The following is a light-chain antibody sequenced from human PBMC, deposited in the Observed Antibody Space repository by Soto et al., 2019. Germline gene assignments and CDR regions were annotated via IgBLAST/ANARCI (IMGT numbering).Light chain of an antibody. V-gene: IGLV2-11*01. J-gene: IGLJ2*01. CDR1: SSDVGAYNC. CDR2: DVS. CDR3: CSYAGSNTHVV. Sequence: QSALTQPRSVSGSPGQSVTISCTGTSSDVGAYNCVSWYQHHPGKAPKLMIYDVSKRPSGVPDRFSASKSGNTASLTISGLQAEDEADYYCCSYAGSNTHVVFGGGTKVTVL.